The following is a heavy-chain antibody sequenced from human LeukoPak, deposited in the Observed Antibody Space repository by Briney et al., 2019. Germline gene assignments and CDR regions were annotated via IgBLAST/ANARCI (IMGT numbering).Heavy chain of an antibody. V-gene: IGHV5-10-1*01. D-gene: IGHD1-1*01. Sequence: GESLKISCKGSGYSFTGYWIRWVRQMPGKGLEWMGRIDPSDSYTNYSPSFQGHVTISADKSISTAYLQWSSLKASDTAMYYCARNSGGAYNWFDPWGQGTLVTVSS. CDR3: ARNSGGAYNWFDP. CDR1: GYSFTGYW. CDR2: IDPSDSYT. J-gene: IGHJ5*02.